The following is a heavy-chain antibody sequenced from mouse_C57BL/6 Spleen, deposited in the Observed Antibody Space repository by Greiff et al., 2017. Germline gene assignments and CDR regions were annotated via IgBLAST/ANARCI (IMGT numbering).Heavy chain of an antibody. V-gene: IGHV5-17*01. D-gene: IGHD4-1*01. Sequence: EVKVVESGGGLVKPGASLKLSCAASGFTFSDYGMHWVRQAPEKGLEWVAYISSGSSTTYYADTVKGRSTLTRDNAKNTLFLQMTSLRSEDTAIYYCTRGELGRNCFGYWGQSTTLTVSS. J-gene: IGHJ2*01. CDR1: GFTFSDYG. CDR2: ISSGSSTT. CDR3: TRGELGRNCFGY.